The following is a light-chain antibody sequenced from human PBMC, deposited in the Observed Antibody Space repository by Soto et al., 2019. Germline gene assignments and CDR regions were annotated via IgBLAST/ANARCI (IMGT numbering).Light chain of an antibody. V-gene: IGKV1-5*03. CDR1: QRISSW. CDR2: KAS. Sequence: DIQITQSSSTLSASAADRVPITFLASQRISSWLAWYQQKPGKAPKLLIYKASSLESGVPSRFSGSGSETDFTLTIRRLEPEDVAVYYCQQYASSPPWKFGHGTKGDI. CDR3: QQYASSPPWK. J-gene: IGKJ1*01.